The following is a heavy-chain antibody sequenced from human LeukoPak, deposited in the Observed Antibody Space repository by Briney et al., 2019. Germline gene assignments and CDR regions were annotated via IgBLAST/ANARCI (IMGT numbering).Heavy chain of an antibody. CDR2: IIPILGIA. CDR3: ASWDIVVPEGGDY. Sequence: ASVKVSCKASGGTFSSYAISWVRQAPGQGLEWMGRIIPILGIANYAQKFQGRVTITADKSTSTAYMELSSLRSEDTAGYYCASWDIVVPEGGDYWGQGTLVTVSS. V-gene: IGHV1-69*04. D-gene: IGHD2-15*01. CDR1: GGTFSSYA. J-gene: IGHJ4*02.